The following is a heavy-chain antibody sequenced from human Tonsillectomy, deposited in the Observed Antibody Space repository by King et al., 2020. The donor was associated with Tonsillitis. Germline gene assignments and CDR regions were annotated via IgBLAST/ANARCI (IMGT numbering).Heavy chain of an antibody. CDR2: ISSSSNYI. CDR3: ASGYYERGYYFDY. V-gene: IGHV3-21*01. CDR1: GFSFSTYS. J-gene: IGHJ4*02. Sequence: VQLVESGGGLVKPGGSLRLSCAASGFSFSTYSMNWVRQAPGKGLEWVSSISSSSNYIYYADSVKGRFTISRDNAKNSLSLQMNSLRAEDTAVYYCASGYYERGYYFDYWGQGTLVTVSS. D-gene: IGHD3-10*02.